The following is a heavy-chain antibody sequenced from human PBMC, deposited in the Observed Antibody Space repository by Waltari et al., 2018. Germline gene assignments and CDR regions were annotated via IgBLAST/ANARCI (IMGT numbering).Heavy chain of an antibody. D-gene: IGHD3-16*01. CDR3: AKDKSREYYEYVWGCTPDY. Sequence: QVQLVESGGGVVQPGRSLTLSCAGSGFSFRSYAIHWVRQAPGKGLGWGEVISNEGNNKYHADSGRGRFTISRDMSKNTVDLQMNSLRVEDTAVYYCAKDKSREYYEYVWGCTPDYWGQGTRVTVSS. V-gene: IGHV3-30*18. CDR1: GFSFRSYA. CDR2: ISNEGNNK. J-gene: IGHJ4*02.